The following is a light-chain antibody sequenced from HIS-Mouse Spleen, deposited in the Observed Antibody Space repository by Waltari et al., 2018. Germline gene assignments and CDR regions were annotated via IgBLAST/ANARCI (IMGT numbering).Light chain of an antibody. J-gene: IGLJ2*01. CDR3: SSYTSSSFNVV. Sequence: QSALTQPASVSGSPGQSITISCPGTSSDVGGYNSVSWYQPHPGKAPKLMIYGVSNRPSGVSNRFSGSKSGNTASLTISGLQAEDEADYYCSSYTSSSFNVVFGGGTKLTVL. CDR1: SSDVGGYNS. CDR2: GVS. V-gene: IGLV2-14*03.